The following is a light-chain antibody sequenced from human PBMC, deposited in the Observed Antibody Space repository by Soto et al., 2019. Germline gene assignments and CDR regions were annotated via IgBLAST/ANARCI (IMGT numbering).Light chain of an antibody. CDR1: QDISSY. Sequence: DIQLTQSPSFLSASVGDRVTITCRASQDISSYLAWFQQKPGKAPKLLIYAASTLQSGVPSGFSGSGSGTEFTLTISSLQPEDFATYYCQQVNSYSITFGQGTRLEIK. J-gene: IGKJ5*01. CDR2: AAS. V-gene: IGKV1-9*01. CDR3: QQVNSYSIT.